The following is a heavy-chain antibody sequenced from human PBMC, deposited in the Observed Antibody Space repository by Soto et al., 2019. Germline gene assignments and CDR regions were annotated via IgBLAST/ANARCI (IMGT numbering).Heavy chain of an antibody. J-gene: IGHJ4*02. CDR2: IYPSDSDT. D-gene: IGHD3-3*01. Sequence: PXESLKISFKGSGYNFSCYWIAWVRQMPGKGLELMGIIYPSDSDTRYRPSFQGQVTISADKSISSAYLQWSSLRASDTAMYYCARGGVSTRTFDYWGQGTPVTVSS. V-gene: IGHV5-51*01. CDR1: GYNFSCYW. CDR3: ARGGVSTRTFDY.